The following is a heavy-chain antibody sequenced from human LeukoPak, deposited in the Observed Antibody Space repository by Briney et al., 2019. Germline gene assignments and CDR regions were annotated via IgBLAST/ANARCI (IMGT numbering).Heavy chain of an antibody. Sequence: SETLSLTCTVSGGSISSYYWSWIRQPAGKGLEWIGHMYTSGTTNYNPSLKGRVTMSVDTSKNQFSLKLSSVTAEDTAVYYCARRAGAYSHPYDYWGQGTLVTVSS. D-gene: IGHD4/OR15-4a*01. CDR3: ARRAGAYSHPYDY. V-gene: IGHV4-4*07. CDR1: GGSISSYY. J-gene: IGHJ4*02. CDR2: MYTSGTT.